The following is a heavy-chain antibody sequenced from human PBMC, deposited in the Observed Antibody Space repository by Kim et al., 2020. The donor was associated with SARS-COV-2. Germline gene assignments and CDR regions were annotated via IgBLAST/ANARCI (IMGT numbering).Heavy chain of an antibody. Sequence: GGSLRLSCAASGFTFSSYGMHWVRQAPGKGLEWVAVISYDGSNKYYADSVKGRFTISRDNSKNTLYLQMNSLRAEDTAVYYCLRDGLRYFDWLSRGGYFDYWGQGTLVTVSS. CDR3: LRDGLRYFDWLSRGGYFDY. D-gene: IGHD3-9*01. V-gene: IGHV3-30*03. J-gene: IGHJ4*02. CDR2: ISYDGSNK. CDR1: GFTFSSYG.